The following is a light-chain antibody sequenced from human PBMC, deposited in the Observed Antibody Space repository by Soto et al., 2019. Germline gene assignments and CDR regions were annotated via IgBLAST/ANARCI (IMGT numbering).Light chain of an antibody. V-gene: IGKV3-15*01. J-gene: IGKJ4*02. Sequence: EIVLTQSPATLSVSPGESATLSCRASRSVSSNLAWYQQKPGQSPRLLIYFASTMATGVPARFSGSGSGTEFTLTISSLQSEEFAVYYCQQFKYWPPLSFGGGTDVEIK. CDR1: RSVSSN. CDR2: FAS. CDR3: QQFKYWPPLS.